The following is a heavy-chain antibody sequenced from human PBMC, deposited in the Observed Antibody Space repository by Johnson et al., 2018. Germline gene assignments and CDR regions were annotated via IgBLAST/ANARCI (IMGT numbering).Heavy chain of an antibody. CDR3: ARGSAHFYDSSGYPGAFDF. D-gene: IGHD3-22*01. CDR1: GFTFSTYA. V-gene: IGHV3-64*07. CDR2: VSSDGGST. J-gene: IGHJ3*01. Sequence: VQLQESGGGLVQPGGSLRLSCAASGFTFSTYAMHWVRQAPGKGLEYVSAVSSDGGSTFYADSVKGRFTISRDNSKNTLYLQMGSLRAEDTAVYYCARGSAHFYDSSGYPGAFDFWGQGTMVNVSS.